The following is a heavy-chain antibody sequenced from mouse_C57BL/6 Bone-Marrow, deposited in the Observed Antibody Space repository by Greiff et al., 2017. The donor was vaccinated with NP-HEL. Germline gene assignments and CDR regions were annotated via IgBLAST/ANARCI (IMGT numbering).Heavy chain of an antibody. V-gene: IGHV1-64*01. CDR3: ARVYYGVGAWFVY. J-gene: IGHJ3*01. CDR1: GYTFTSYW. D-gene: IGHD1-1*01. Sequence: QVQLQQPGAELVKPGASVKLSCKASGYTFTSYWMHWVKQRPGQGLEWIGMIHPNSGSTNYNEKFKSKATLTVDKSSSTAYMQLSSLTSEDSAVYYCARVYYGVGAWFVYWGQGTLVTVSA. CDR2: IHPNSGST.